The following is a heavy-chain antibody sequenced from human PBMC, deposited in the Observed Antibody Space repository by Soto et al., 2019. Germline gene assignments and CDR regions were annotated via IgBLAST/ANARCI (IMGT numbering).Heavy chain of an antibody. CDR3: ASPKYCSGGSCYAEPFDY. D-gene: IGHD2-15*01. CDR1: GGTFSSYT. J-gene: IGHJ4*02. V-gene: IGHV1-69*02. Sequence: QVQLVQSGAEVKKPGSSVKVSCKASGGTFSSYTISWVRQAPGQGLEWMGRIIPILGIANYAQKFQGRVTITADKSTNTAYMELSSLRSEDTAVYYCASPKYCSGGSCYAEPFDYWGQGTLVTVSS. CDR2: IIPILGIA.